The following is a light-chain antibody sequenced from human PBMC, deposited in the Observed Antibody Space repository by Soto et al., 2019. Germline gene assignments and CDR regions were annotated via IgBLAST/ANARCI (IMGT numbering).Light chain of an antibody. Sequence: AIQMTQSPSSLSASVGDRVTITCRPRQGMRNDLDWFQQKPAKAPKLLIYAASNLQSGVPARFSGSGSGTDFTLTISSLQPEDFATYYCLQKYFYPFTFGPGTKVDIK. CDR2: AAS. CDR1: QGMRND. J-gene: IGKJ3*01. V-gene: IGKV1-6*01. CDR3: LQKYFYPFT.